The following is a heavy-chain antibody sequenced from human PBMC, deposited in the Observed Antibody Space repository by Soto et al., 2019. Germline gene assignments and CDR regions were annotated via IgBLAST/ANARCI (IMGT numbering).Heavy chain of an antibody. V-gene: IGHV1-2*04. CDR3: ARDRYSGYDSRYYYYGMDV. CDR1: GYTFTGYY. Sequence: ASVKVSCKASGYTFTGYYMHWVRQAPGQGLEWMGWINPNSGGTNYAQKFQGWVTMTRDTSISTAYMELSRLRSDDTAVYYCARDRYSGYDSRYYYYGMDVWGQGTTFTVSS. D-gene: IGHD5-12*01. CDR2: INPNSGGT. J-gene: IGHJ6*02.